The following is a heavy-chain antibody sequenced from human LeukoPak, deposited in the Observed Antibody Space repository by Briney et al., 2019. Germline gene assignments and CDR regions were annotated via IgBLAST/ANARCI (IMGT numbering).Heavy chain of an antibody. CDR3: ARDCWDYGSGSYCGIDY. CDR2: ISSSGRII. CDR1: GFTFGDYY. D-gene: IGHD3-10*01. J-gene: IGHJ4*02. Sequence: GGSLRLSCAASGFTFGDYYMNWIRQAPGKGLEWVSHISSSGRIIYYADSVKGRFTISRDNARNSLYLQMNSLRAEDTTVYYCARDCWDYGSGSYCGIDYWGQGTLVTVSS. V-gene: IGHV3-11*04.